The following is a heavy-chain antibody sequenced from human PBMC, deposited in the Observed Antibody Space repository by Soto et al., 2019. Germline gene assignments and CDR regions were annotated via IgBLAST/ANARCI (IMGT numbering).Heavy chain of an antibody. J-gene: IGHJ5*02. D-gene: IGHD3-10*01. V-gene: IGHV6-1*01. Sequence: PSQTHSLTCPISGDSVSRNSAALNRLRQSPSRGLEWLGRTYYKYKCYSDSAVSVKSRITNTPDTHMVQTTLQLNSVTPEDTTVYYRARARVRGYDRGYYFDPWGQGTLVTVSS. CDR1: GDSVSRNSAA. CDR2: TYYKYKCYS. CDR3: ARARVRGYDRGYYFDP.